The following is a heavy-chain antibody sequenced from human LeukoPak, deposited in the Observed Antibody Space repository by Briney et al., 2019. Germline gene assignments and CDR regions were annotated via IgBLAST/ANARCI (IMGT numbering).Heavy chain of an antibody. CDR1: GGSISSHY. CDR3: ARARGYCSSTSCYGNWFDP. D-gene: IGHD2-2*01. J-gene: IGHJ5*02. V-gene: IGHV4-59*11. Sequence: ETPSLTCTVSGGSISSHYWSWIRQPPGKGLEWIGYIYYSGSTNYNPSLKSRVTISVDTSKNQFSLKLSSVTAADTAVYYCARARGYCSSTSCYGNWFDPWGQGTLVTVSS. CDR2: IYYSGST.